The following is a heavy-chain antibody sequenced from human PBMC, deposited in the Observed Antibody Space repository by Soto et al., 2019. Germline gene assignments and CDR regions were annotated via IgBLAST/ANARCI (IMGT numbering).Heavy chain of an antibody. V-gene: IGHV5-51*01. CDR1: GYSFTSYW. J-gene: IGHJ6*03. CDR2: IYPGDSDT. CDR3: ARHPIVVVPAAMGGYYYHMDV. D-gene: IGHD2-2*01. Sequence: PGESLKISCKGSGYSFTSYWIGWVRQMPGKGLEWMGIIYPGDSDTRYSPSFQGQVTISADKSISAAYLQWSSLKASDTAMYYCARHPIVVVPAAMGGYYYHMDVWGKGTTVTVSS.